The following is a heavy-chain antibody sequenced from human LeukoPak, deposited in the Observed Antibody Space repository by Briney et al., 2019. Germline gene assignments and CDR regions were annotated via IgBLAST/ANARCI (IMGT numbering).Heavy chain of an antibody. J-gene: IGHJ4*02. CDR2: IFPIFDTA. CDR1: RGTLSSYA. D-gene: IGHD2-2*02. V-gene: IGHV1-69*01. Sequence: ASVKVSCKASRGTLSSYAISWVRPAPGQGLEWMGGIFPIFDTANYAQKFQGRVTITADESTSTAYMELSRLRSEDTAVYYCARDSHDYTSSWGQGTLVTVSS. CDR3: ARDSHDYTSS.